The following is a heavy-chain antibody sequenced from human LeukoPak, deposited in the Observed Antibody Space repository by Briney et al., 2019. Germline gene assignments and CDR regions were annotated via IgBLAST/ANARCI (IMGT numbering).Heavy chain of an antibody. CDR1: GGSISSYY. V-gene: IGHV4-59*01. CDR3: ARSHSVWTSFDY. Sequence: KTSETLSLTCTVSGGSISSYYWSWIRQPPGKGLEWIGYIYYSGSTNYNPSLKSRVTISVETSKNQFSLKLSSVTAADTAVYYRARSHSVWTSFDYWGQGTLVTVSS. J-gene: IGHJ4*02. CDR2: IYYSGST. D-gene: IGHD3/OR15-3a*01.